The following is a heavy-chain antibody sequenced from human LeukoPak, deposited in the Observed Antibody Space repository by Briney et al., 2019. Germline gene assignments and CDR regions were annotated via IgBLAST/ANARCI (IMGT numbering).Heavy chain of an antibody. J-gene: IGHJ4*02. Sequence: GGSLRLSCAASGFTVSNTYMSWVRQAPGKGLEWVSVIYAGGSTYYADSVKGRFTISRDNAKNTLYLQMNSLRAEDTAVYYCARDAPFDYWGQGTLVTVSS. CDR1: GFTVSNTY. CDR3: ARDAPFDY. V-gene: IGHV3-66*01. CDR2: IYAGGST.